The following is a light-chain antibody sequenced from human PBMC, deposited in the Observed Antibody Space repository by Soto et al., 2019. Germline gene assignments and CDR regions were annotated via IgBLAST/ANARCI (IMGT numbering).Light chain of an antibody. Sequence: EIVLTQSPATLSLSPGERATLSCRASQSVKTFLVWYQQRPGQAPRLLIYGISKRATDIPDRFSGSGSGTEFTLTISSLQPEDFATYYCQQHGQWPITFGQGTRLEIK. CDR3: QQHGQWPIT. V-gene: IGKV3-11*01. CDR2: GIS. CDR1: QSVKTF. J-gene: IGKJ5*01.